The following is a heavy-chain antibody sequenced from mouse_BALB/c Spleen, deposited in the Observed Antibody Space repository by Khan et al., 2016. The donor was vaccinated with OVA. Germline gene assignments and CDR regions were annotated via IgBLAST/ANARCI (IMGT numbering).Heavy chain of an antibody. CDR3: ARLEDI. CDR1: GFSLTSYG. D-gene: IGHD1-3*01. Sequence: VQFLESGPGLVAPSQSLSITCTVSGFSLTSYGVHWVRQPPGKGLEWLGVIWAGGSTNYNSALMSRLSISKNNAKSQVFVKMNGLQADDTAMYYCARLEDIWGQGTTLTVSS. CDR2: IWAGGST. V-gene: IGHV2-9*02. J-gene: IGHJ2*01.